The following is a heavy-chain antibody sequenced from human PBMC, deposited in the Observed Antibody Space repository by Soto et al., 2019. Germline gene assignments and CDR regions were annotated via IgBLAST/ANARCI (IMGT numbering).Heavy chain of an antibody. J-gene: IGHJ4*02. Sequence: LSLTCTVSGGSISSGGYYWSWIRQHPGKGLEWIGYIYYSGSTYYNPSLKSRVTISVDTSKNQFSLKLSSVTAADTAVYYCARVRYGSGSYYPYYFDYWGQGTLVTVSS. D-gene: IGHD3-10*01. V-gene: IGHV4-31*03. CDR1: GGSISSGGYY. CDR2: IYYSGST. CDR3: ARVRYGSGSYYPYYFDY.